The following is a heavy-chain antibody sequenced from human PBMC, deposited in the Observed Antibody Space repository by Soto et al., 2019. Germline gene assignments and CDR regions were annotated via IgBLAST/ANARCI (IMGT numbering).Heavy chain of an antibody. Sequence: GGSLRLSCAASGFTFSSYGIHWVRQAPGKGLEWVALISYDGTDKYYADSVKGRFTISRDNSKNALYLQMSSLGPEDTAVYYCVKERYAQLWLEDYGMDVWGQGTTVTVSS. V-gene: IGHV3-30*18. J-gene: IGHJ6*02. CDR2: ISYDGTDK. CDR3: VKERYAQLWLEDYGMDV. CDR1: GFTFSSYG. D-gene: IGHD5-18*01.